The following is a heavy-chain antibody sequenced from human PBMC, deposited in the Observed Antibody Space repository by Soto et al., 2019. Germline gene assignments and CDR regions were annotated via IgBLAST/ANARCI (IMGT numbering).Heavy chain of an antibody. D-gene: IGHD6-13*01. Sequence: VASVKVSCKASGYTFTSYGISWVRQAPGQGLEWMGWISAYNGNTNYAQKLQGRVTMTTDTSTSTAYMELRSLRSDDTAVYYCALIAAAGYSFDYWGQGTILTVYS. J-gene: IGHJ4*02. CDR3: ALIAAAGYSFDY. CDR2: ISAYNGNT. CDR1: GYTFTSYG. V-gene: IGHV1-18*01.